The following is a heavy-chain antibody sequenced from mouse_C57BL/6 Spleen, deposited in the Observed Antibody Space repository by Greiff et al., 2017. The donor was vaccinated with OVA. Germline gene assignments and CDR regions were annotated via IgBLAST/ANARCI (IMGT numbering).Heavy chain of an antibody. CDR2: IDPETGGT. CDR3: TRSAYYSNWYFDV. Sequence: QVQLQQSGAELVRPGASVTLSCKASGYTFTDYEMHWVKQTPVHGLEWIGAIDPETGGTAYNQKFKGKAILTADKSSSTAYMELRSLTSEDSAVYYCTRSAYYSNWYFDVWGTGTTVTVSS. CDR1: GYTFTDYE. J-gene: IGHJ1*03. D-gene: IGHD2-5*01. V-gene: IGHV1-15*01.